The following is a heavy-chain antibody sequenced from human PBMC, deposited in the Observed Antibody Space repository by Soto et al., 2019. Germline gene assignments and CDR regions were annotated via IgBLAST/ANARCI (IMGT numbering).Heavy chain of an antibody. Sequence: GGSLRLSCAASGFTFSSYGMHWVRQAPGKGLEWVAVIWYDGSNKYYADSVKGRFTISRDNSKNTLYLQMNSLRAEDTAVYYCARVFPATMIVVVSGGMDVWGQGTTVTVSS. J-gene: IGHJ6*02. CDR2: IWYDGSNK. CDR1: GFTFSSYG. D-gene: IGHD3-22*01. CDR3: ARVFPATMIVVVSGGMDV. V-gene: IGHV3-33*01.